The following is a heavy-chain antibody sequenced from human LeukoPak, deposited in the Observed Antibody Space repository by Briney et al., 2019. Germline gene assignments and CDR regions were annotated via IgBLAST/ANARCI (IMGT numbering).Heavy chain of an antibody. CDR2: TYYRSKWSS. Sequence: SQTLSLTCAISGDSVSSTSATWNWIRQSPSRGHEWLGRTYYRSKWSSDYAVSVKSRITVKSDTSKNQFSLQLNSVTPGDTAVYYCARGPGWVDPWGQGTLVTVSS. CDR3: ARGPGWVDP. V-gene: IGHV6-1*01. J-gene: IGHJ5*02. CDR1: GDSVSSTSAT. D-gene: IGHD2-2*01.